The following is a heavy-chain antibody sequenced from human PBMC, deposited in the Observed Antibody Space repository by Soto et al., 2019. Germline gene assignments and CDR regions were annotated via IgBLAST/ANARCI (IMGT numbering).Heavy chain of an antibody. J-gene: IGHJ4*02. CDR3: ARVRSGYDPNYFDS. D-gene: IGHD5-12*01. CDR1: GGSISSSNW. CDR2: IYHSGST. Sequence: QVQLQESGPGLVKPSGTVSLTCAVSGGSISSSNWWSWVRQPPGKGLEWIGEIYHSGSTNYNPSLKSRVTISVDKSKTHFSLKVSSVTAADTAVYYCARVRSGYDPNYFDSWGQGTLVTVSS. V-gene: IGHV4-4*02.